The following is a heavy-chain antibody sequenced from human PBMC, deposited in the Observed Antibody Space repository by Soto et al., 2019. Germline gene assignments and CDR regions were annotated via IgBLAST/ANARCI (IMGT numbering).Heavy chain of an antibody. J-gene: IGHJ4*02. CDR3: AKDKHYGDYDYYFDY. V-gene: IGHV3-9*01. CDR1: GFTFDDYA. D-gene: IGHD4-17*01. CDR2: ISWNSGSI. Sequence: GGSLRLSCAASGFTFDDYAMHWVRQAPGKGLEWVSGISWNSGSIGYADSVKGRFTISRDNAKNSLYLQMNSLRAEDTALYYCAKDKHYGDYDYYFDYWGQGTLVTVSS.